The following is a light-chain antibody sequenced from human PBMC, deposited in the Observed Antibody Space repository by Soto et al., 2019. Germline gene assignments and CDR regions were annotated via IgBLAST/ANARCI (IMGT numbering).Light chain of an antibody. V-gene: IGLV2-14*01. CDR1: SSDVGGYKY. CDR2: DVS. CDR3: SSYTSTRSVV. J-gene: IGLJ2*01. Sequence: QSALTQPASVSGSPGQSITISCTGTSSDVGGYKYVSWYQQHPGKAPKFIIYDVSKRPSGVSNRFSGSKSGNTASLTISGLQAEDEADYYCSSYTSTRSVVFGGGTKVTVL.